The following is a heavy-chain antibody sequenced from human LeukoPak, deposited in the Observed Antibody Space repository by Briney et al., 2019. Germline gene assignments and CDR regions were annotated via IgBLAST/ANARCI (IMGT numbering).Heavy chain of an antibody. J-gene: IGHJ4*02. D-gene: IGHD3-10*01. CDR2: IIPIFGTA. V-gene: IGHV1-69*05. CDR3: ARAMDYYGSGSYYVFDY. CDR1: GGTFSSYA. Sequence: ASVKVSCKASGGTFSSYAISWVRQAPGQGLEWMGGIIPIFGTANYAQKFQGRVTITTDESTSTAYMELSSLRSEDTAVYYCARAMDYYGSGSYYVFDYWGQGTLVTVSS.